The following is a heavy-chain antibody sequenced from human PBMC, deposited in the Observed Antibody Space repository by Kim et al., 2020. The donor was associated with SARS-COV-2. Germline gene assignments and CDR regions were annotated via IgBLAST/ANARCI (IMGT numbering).Heavy chain of an antibody. V-gene: IGHV4-30-2*01. CDR3: ARGLTGSGNNWFDP. J-gene: IGHJ5*02. D-gene: IGHD2-8*02. Sequence: NPSLKSRVTISVDRSKSQFSLKLSSVTAADTAVYYCARGLTGSGNNWFDPWGQGTLVTVSS.